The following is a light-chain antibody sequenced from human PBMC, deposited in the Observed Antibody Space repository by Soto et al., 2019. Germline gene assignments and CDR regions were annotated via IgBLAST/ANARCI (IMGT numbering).Light chain of an antibody. CDR2: WAS. V-gene: IGKV4-1*01. CDR1: QSVLYSSNNKNY. CDR3: QQYYSTPHT. J-gene: IGKJ3*01. Sequence: DIVMTQSPDSLAVSVGERATINCKSSQSVLYSSNNKNYLAWYQQKPGQPPKLLIYWASTRESGVPDRFSGSGSGTDFTLTISSLQAEDVAVYYCQQYYSTPHTFGPGTKVDIK.